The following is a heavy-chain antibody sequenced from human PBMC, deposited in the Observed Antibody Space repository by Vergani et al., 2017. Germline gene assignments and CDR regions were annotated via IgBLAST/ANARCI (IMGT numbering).Heavy chain of an antibody. CDR3: AGDKIAARPAVDY. V-gene: IGHV3-21*01. J-gene: IGHJ4*02. Sequence: EVQLVESGGGLVKPGGSLRLSCAASGFTFSSYSMNWVRQAPGKGLEWVSSISSSSSYIYYADSVKGRFTISRDNAKNSLYLQMNSLRAEDTAVYYCAGDKIAARPAVDYWGQGTLVTVSS. D-gene: IGHD6-6*01. CDR1: GFTFSSYS. CDR2: ISSSSSYI.